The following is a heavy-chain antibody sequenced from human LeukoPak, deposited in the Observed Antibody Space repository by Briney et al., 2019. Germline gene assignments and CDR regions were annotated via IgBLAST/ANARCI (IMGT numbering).Heavy chain of an antibody. V-gene: IGHV4-59*01. Sequence: PETLSLTCSVSGDSISSNYWSRIRQPPGKGLEWIGCINYSGNTNYNPSLKSRVTISVDTSKNQFSLKLSSVTAADTAVYYCARDRWFDPWGQGTLVTVSS. CDR3: ARDRWFDP. J-gene: IGHJ5*02. CDR1: GDSISSNY. CDR2: INYSGNT.